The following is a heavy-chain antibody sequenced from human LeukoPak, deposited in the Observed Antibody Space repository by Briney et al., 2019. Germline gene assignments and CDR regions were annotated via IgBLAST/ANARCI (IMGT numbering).Heavy chain of an antibody. V-gene: IGHV4-59*01. CDR2: IYYSGST. D-gene: IGHD2-2*01. Sequence: PSETLSLTCTVSGGSISSYYWSWIRQPPGKGLEWIGYIYYSGSTNYNPSLKSRVTISVDTSKNQFSLKLSSVTAADTAVYYCARGGIVVVPAATAWFDPWGQGTLVTVSS. J-gene: IGHJ5*02. CDR1: GGSISSYY. CDR3: ARGGIVVVPAATAWFDP.